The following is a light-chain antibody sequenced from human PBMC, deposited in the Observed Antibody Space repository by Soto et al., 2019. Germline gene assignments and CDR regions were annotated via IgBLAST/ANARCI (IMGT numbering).Light chain of an antibody. J-gene: IGKJ1*01. V-gene: IGKV1-5*03. CDR3: QQYNNYGSWT. CDR2: KAS. CDR1: QSISGW. Sequence: DIQMTQSPSTLSASVGDRVTITCRARQSISGWLAWYQQNPGKAPKLLIYKASTLESGVPSRFSGSGSGTEFTLTISSLQPDDFATYNCQQYNNYGSWTFGQGTKVEIK.